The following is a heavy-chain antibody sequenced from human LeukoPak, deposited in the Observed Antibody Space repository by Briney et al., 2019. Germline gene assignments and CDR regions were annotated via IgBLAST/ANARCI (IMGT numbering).Heavy chain of an antibody. Sequence: SQTLSLTCAISGDSVSSKSAAWNWIRQSPWRGLQWLGRTYYRSNWYNDYAESVKSRISINPDTSKNQFSLQLNSVTPEDTAVYFCTRARLHHNYGSGTSFDYWGQGTLVTVSS. CDR3: TRARLHHNYGSGTSFDY. D-gene: IGHD3-10*01. CDR1: GDSVSSKSAA. V-gene: IGHV6-1*01. CDR2: TYYRSNWYN. J-gene: IGHJ4*02.